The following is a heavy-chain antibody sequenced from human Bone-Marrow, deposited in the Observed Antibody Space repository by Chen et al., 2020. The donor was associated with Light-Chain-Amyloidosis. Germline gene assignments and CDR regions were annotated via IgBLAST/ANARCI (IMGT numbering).Heavy chain of an antibody. CDR2: IWADGSRPDGSNK. CDR3: ARDADTSAFYWYFDL. Sequence: QVQLVESGGGVVQPGRSLRLSCAASGFTFSTYGMHWVCQAPGKGLEWVAVIWADGSRPDGSNKIYGDSVKGRFTLSRDISKNTLNLQMNSLRADDTAVYYCARDADTSAFYWYFDLWGRGTLVTVSS. J-gene: IGHJ2*01. V-gene: IGHV3-33*01. D-gene: IGHD3-22*01. CDR1: GFTFSTYG.